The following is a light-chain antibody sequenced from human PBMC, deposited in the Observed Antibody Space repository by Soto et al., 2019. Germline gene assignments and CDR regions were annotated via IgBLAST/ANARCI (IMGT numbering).Light chain of an antibody. J-gene: IGKJ4*02. V-gene: IGKV1-5*01. CDR1: QSISFW. Sequence: DIQMTQSPSTLSASVGDRVTITCRASQSISFWLAWYQQKPGKAPKLLIYDASSLERGVPSRFSGSGSGTEFSLIISGLQPDDFATYYCHQYSSYSTFGRGTKVEIK. CDR3: HQYSSYST. CDR2: DAS.